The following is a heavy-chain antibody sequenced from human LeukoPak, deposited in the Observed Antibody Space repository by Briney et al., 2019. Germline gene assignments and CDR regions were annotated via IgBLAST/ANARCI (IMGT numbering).Heavy chain of an antibody. V-gene: IGHV4-34*01. CDR2: INHSGST. CDR3: ARAPYDFWSGSKFDC. J-gene: IGHJ4*02. CDR1: GGSFSGYY. Sequence: SETLSLTCAVYGGSFSGYYWSWIRQPPGKGLEWIGEINHSGSTNYNPSLKSRVTISVDTSKNQFSLKLSSVTAADTAVYYCARAPYDFWSGSKFDCWGQGTLVTVSS. D-gene: IGHD3-3*01.